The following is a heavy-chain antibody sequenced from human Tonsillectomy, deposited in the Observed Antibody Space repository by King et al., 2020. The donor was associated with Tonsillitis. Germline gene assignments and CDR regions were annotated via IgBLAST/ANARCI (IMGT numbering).Heavy chain of an antibody. J-gene: IGHJ4*02. V-gene: IGHV4-31*03. CDR2: IYYSGGT. CDR3: ASYHCSGTTCYWGY. Sequence: QLQLQESGPGLVKPSQNLSLTCSGSGGSISSGGYYWSWIRQHPRKVLEWSGYIYYSGGTYYNPALKSRVTMSVVTSKNQFSLSLTSVTAADTAVYFCASYHCSGTTCYWGYWGQGTLVTVSS. D-gene: IGHD2-2*01. CDR1: GGSISSGGYY.